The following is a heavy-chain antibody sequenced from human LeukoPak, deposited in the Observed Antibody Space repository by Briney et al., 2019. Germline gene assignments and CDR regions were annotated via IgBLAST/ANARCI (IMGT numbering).Heavy chain of an antibody. CDR2: INPNSGGT. V-gene: IGHV1-2*02. D-gene: IGHD3-16*01. CDR1: GYTFTGYY. Sequence: ASVKVSCKASGYTFTGYYMHWVRQAPGQGLEWMGWINPNSGGTNYAQKFQGKVTMTRDTSISTAYMELSRLRSDDTAVYYCAGGGTYFRGPPNPWGRGTLVTVS. J-gene: IGHJ5*02. CDR3: AGGGTYFRGPPNP.